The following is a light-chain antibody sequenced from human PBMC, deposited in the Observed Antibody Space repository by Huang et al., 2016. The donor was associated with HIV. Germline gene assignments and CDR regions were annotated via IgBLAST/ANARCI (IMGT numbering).Light chain of an antibody. CDR3: QQYKNWPPGT. CDR1: QSVGSN. J-gene: IGKJ2*02. V-gene: IGKV3-15*01. CDR2: GAS. Sequence: ETIMTQSPATPSVSPGERATLFCRASQSVGSNLAWYQQKPGQAPRLLIHGASARASGVPARFSGGGSGTEFTLTISSLQSEDFAVYYCQQYKNWPPGTFGQGTKLDIK.